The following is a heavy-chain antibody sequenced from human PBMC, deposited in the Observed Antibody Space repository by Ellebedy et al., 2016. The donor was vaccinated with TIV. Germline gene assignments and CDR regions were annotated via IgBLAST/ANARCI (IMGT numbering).Heavy chain of an antibody. D-gene: IGHD3-9*01. Sequence: MPSETLSLTCDVSGGFVDSSRHYLAWFRQPPGKGMEWIGCVHYSGSPYYNPSFKSRVTLSADTSKNQFSLNLRTVTAADTAVYYCARIDSWQPIDDWGQGILVTISS. CDR1: GGFVDSSRHY. J-gene: IGHJ4*02. V-gene: IGHV4-39*01. CDR3: ARIDSWQPIDD. CDR2: VHYSGSP.